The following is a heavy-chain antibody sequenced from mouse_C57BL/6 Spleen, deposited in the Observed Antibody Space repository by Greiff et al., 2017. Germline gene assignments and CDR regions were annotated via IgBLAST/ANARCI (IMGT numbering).Heavy chain of an antibody. CDR2: ISDGGSYT. Sequence: DVKLVASGGGLVKPGGSLKLSCAASGFTFSSYAMSWVRQTPEKRLEWVATISDGGSYTYYPDNVKGRFTISRDNAKNNLYLQMSHLKSEDTAMYYGARGGTTVLDYWGKGTTLTVSS. CDR1: GFTFSSYA. J-gene: IGHJ2*01. CDR3: ARGGTTVLDY. D-gene: IGHD1-1*01. V-gene: IGHV5-4*03.